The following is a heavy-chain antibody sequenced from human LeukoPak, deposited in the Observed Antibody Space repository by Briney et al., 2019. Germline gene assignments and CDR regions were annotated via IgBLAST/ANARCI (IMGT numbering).Heavy chain of an antibody. D-gene: IGHD1-26*01. CDR2: MSSDGINT. J-gene: IGHJ4*02. Sequence: GTSLRLSCATSGFTFRTTGVHWVRQGPGKGLEWVALMSSDGINTYYADSVKGRFTVSRDSSRDTLYLQMNSVRPDDMAVYYCAKDHSDSGRAFEYWGRGTLVTVSS. CDR1: GFTFRTTG. CDR3: AKDHSDSGRAFEY. V-gene: IGHV3-30*18.